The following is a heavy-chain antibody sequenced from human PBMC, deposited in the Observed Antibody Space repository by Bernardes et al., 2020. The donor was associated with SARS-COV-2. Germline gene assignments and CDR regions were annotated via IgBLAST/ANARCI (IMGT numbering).Heavy chain of an antibody. CDR2: IYYSGST. CDR3: ASAERIMITFGGVISAFDI. D-gene: IGHD3-16*01. V-gene: IGHV4-31*03. J-gene: IGHJ3*02. CDR1: GGSISSGGYY. Sequence: SETLSLTCTVSGGSISSGGYYWSWIRQHPGKGLEWIGYIYYSGSTYYNPSLKSRVTISVDTSKNQFSLKLSSVTAADTAVYYCASAERIMITFGGVISAFDIWCQGTMVTVSS.